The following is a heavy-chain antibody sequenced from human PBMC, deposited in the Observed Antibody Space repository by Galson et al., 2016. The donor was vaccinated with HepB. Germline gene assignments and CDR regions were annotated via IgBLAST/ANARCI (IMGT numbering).Heavy chain of an antibody. D-gene: IGHD2-15*01. V-gene: IGHV5-10-1*01. CDR3: ARHATEDPLGDYFEP. CDR2: IDPSDSDV. Sequence: SGAEVKKPGQSLRISCEASGYSFTTYWISWARQMPGKGLEWMGKIDPSDSDVYYSPSFQGHVTFSVNRSITTAYLQWSGLKASDTAIYYCARHATEDPLGDYFEPWGQGTPVIVSS. J-gene: IGHJ5*02. CDR1: GYSFTTYW.